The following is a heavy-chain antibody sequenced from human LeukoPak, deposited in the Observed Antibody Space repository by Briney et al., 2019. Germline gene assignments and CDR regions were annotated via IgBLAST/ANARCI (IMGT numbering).Heavy chain of an antibody. J-gene: IGHJ4*02. CDR2: INPNSGGT. D-gene: IGHD3-10*01. V-gene: IGHV1-2*02. Sequence: ASVKVSCKASGYTFTGYYMHWVRQAPGQGLEWMGWINPNSGGTNYAQKFQGRVTMTRDTSISTAYMELSRLRSDDTAVYYCARDLPRFGELPFDYWGQGTLVTVSS. CDR3: ARDLPRFGELPFDY. CDR1: GYTFTGYY.